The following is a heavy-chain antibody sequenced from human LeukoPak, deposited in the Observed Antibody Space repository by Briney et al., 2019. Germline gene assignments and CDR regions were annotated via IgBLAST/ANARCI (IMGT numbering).Heavy chain of an antibody. CDR3: AKVGSGWHQIDY. CDR2: IRYDGTTQ. Sequence: PGGSPRLSCATSGYTPRIYGMDLVRPAPGKGREWVAFIRYDGTTQYYADSVKARFTISRDNSKNMLYLQMNSLRAEDTALYYCAKVGSGWHQIDYWGQGTLVTVSS. J-gene: IGHJ4*02. D-gene: IGHD6-19*01. CDR1: GYTPRIYG. V-gene: IGHV3-30*02.